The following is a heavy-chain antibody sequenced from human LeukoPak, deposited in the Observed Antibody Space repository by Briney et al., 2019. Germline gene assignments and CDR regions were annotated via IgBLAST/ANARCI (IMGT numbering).Heavy chain of an antibody. J-gene: IGHJ4*02. D-gene: IGHD6-13*01. CDR3: SRGSSWYRGGADY. V-gene: IGHV3-21*01. CDR1: GFTFSSYS. CDR2: ISSSSSSYI. Sequence: PGGSLRLSCAASGFTFSSYSMNWVRQAPGKGLEWVSSISSSSSSYIYYADSVKGRFTISRNNAKNSLYLQMNRLRAEDTAVYYCSRGSSWYRGGADYWGQGTLVTVSS.